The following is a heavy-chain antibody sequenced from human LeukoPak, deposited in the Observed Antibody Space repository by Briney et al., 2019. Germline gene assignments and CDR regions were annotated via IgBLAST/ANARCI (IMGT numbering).Heavy chain of an antibody. CDR2: ISSSSSYI. V-gene: IGHV3-21*01. CDR1: GFTFSSYS. D-gene: IGHD6-19*01. Sequence: GGSLRLSCAASGFTFSSYSMNWVRQAPGKGLEWVSSISSSSSYIYYADSVKGRFTISRDNAKNSLYLQMNSLRAEDTAVYYCARDPIAGDSSGWYTNFNWFDPWGQGTLVTVSS. J-gene: IGHJ5*02. CDR3: ARDPIAGDSSGWYTNFNWFDP.